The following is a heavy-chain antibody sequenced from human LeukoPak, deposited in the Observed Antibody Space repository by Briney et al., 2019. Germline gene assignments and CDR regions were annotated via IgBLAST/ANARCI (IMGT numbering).Heavy chain of an antibody. Sequence: SETLSLTCTVSGGSISSSSSYCNWIRQPAGKGLEWIGRIYTSGSTNYNPSLKSRVTILVDTSKNQFSLKLSSVTAADTAVYYCARESGEVYYYGSGSSPAWGQGTTVTVSS. CDR1: GGSISSSSSY. V-gene: IGHV4-61*02. CDR2: IYTSGST. D-gene: IGHD3-10*01. J-gene: IGHJ6*02. CDR3: ARESGEVYYYGSGSSPA.